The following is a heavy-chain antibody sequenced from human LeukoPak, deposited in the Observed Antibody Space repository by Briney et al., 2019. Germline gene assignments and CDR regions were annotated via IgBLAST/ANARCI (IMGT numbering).Heavy chain of an antibody. V-gene: IGHV3-9*01. CDR2: ISWNSGSI. CDR3: AKNYYDSSGYYGPVDY. Sequence: GRSLRLSCAASGFTFDDYAMHWVRQAPGKGLEWVSGISWNSGSIGYADSAKGRFTISRDNAKNSLYLQMNSLRAEDTALYYCAKNYYDSSGYYGPVDYWGQGTLVTVSS. CDR1: GFTFDDYA. J-gene: IGHJ4*02. D-gene: IGHD3-22*01.